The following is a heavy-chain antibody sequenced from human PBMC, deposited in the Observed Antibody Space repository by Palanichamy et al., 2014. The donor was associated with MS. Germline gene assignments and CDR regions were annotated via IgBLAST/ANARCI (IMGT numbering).Heavy chain of an antibody. Sequence: QVQLVQSGAEVKKPGSSVKVSCKSSGGTFNSYAISWVRLAPGQGLEWMGGFMPIFGTSHYAQKFQGRLTITADESTTTAYMELSSLISDDTAVYYCVRGGHYYDNSGFPLRNWFDPWGQGTLVTVSS. CDR1: GGTFNSYA. CDR3: VRGGHYYDNSGFPLRNWFDP. CDR2: FMPIFGTS. V-gene: IGHV1-69*01. D-gene: IGHD3-22*01. J-gene: IGHJ5*02.